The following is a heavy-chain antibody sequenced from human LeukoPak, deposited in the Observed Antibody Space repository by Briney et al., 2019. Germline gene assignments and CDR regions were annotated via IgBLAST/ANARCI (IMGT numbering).Heavy chain of an antibody. D-gene: IGHD6-13*01. V-gene: IGHV4-34*01. CDR3: ARGLAAGTGRKSGNWFDP. CDR2: INHSGST. Sequence: SETLSLTCAVYGGSFSGYYWSWIRQPPGKGLEWIGEINHSGSTNYNPSLKSRVTISVDTSKNQFSLKLSSVTAADTAVYYCARGLAAGTGRKSGNWFDPWGQGTLVTVSS. J-gene: IGHJ5*02. CDR1: GGSFSGYY.